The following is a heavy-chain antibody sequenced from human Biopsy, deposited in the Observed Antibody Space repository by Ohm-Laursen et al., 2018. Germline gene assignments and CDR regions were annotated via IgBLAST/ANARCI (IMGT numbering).Heavy chain of an antibody. J-gene: IGHJ4*02. CDR2: IYYTGST. Sequence: SDTLSLTWTVSRDSISNYYWTWTRQSPGKGLEWIGYIYYTGSTNYNPSAKSRVTISVDTSKNQFSLKLNSVTAADTAVYFCARDSRGGHLNTTLITGKNLDSWGQGILVTVSS. V-gene: IGHV4-59*01. CDR3: ARDSRGGHLNTTLITGKNLDS. CDR1: RDSISNYY. D-gene: IGHD3-16*01.